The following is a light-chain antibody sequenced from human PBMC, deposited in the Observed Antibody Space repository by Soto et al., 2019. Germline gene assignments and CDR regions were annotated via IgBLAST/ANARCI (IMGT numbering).Light chain of an antibody. V-gene: IGKV3-20*01. CDR1: QTISSTF. CDR3: QQFGSSPT. J-gene: IGKJ4*01. Sequence: EIVVTQSPGTLSLSPGERATLLCRASQTISSTFLAWYQQKPGQAPRLLIYGASSRATGIPDRFSGSGSGTDFTLTISRLEPEDFAVYYCQQFGSSPTFGGGTKVEIK. CDR2: GAS.